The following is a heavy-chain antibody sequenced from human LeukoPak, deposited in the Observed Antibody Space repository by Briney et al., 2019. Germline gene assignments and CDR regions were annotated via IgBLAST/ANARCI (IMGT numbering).Heavy chain of an antibody. CDR1: GFTFSSYA. V-gene: IGHV3-66*01. CDR3: ARSAQNSSGWYGDY. J-gene: IGHJ4*02. D-gene: IGHD6-19*01. CDR2: IYSGGST. Sequence: GGSLRLSCAASGFTFSSYAMSWVRQAPGKGLEWVSVIYSGGSTYYADSVKGRFTISRDNSKNTLYLQMNSLRAEDTAVYYCARSAQNSSGWYGDYWGQGTLVTVSS.